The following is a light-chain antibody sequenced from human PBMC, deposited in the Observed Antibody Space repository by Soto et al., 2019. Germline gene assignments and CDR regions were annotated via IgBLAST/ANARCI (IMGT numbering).Light chain of an antibody. CDR2: AAS. J-gene: IGKJ2*01. V-gene: IGKV3-20*01. CDR3: QHYGDSPPYT. Sequence: EIVLTQSPGTLSLSPGQRATLSCRASQTLRGNFLAWYQQKHGQAPSLLIYAASSRAAGIPDKFSGSGSGTDFTPTISRLEHEDFAVYYCQHYGDSPPYTFGQGTKLEIK. CDR1: QTLRGNF.